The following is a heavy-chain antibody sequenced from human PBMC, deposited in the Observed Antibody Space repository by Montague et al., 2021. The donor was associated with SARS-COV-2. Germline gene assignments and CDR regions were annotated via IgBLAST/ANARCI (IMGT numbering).Heavy chain of an antibody. D-gene: IGHD3-10*01. J-gene: IGHJ3*02. CDR3: ARPLVRGAPKAFDI. Sequence: SETLSLTCTVSGGSITRNYYWGWIRQPPGKGLEWVGNIYYSGTTFINPSLESRVTISVDASKNQFSLNLTSVTAADTAVYYCARPLVRGAPKAFDIWGQGAVVIVSS. CDR1: GGSITRNYY. CDR2: IYYSGTT. V-gene: IGHV4-39*01.